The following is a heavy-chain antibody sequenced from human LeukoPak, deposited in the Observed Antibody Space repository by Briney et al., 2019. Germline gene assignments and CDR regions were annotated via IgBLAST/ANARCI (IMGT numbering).Heavy chain of an antibody. D-gene: IGHD1-26*01. V-gene: IGHV3-33*01. CDR1: GFTFSSYG. CDR3: ARPTFTGSYYWFDY. CDR2: IWYDGSNK. J-gene: IGHJ4*02. Sequence: GGSLRLSCAASGFTFSSYGMHWVRQAPGKGLEWVAVIWYDGSNKYYADSVKGRFTISRDNSKNTLYLQMNSLRAEDTAVYYCARPTFTGSYYWFDYWGQGTLVTVSS.